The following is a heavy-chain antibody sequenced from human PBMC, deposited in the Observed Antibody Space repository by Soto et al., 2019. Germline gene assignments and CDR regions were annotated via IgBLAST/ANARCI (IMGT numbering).Heavy chain of an antibody. CDR2: IYYSGST. Sequence: QVQLQESGPGLVKPSETLSLTCTVSGGSVSSGSYYWSWIRQPPGKGLEWIGHIYYSGSTNYNPSLKSRVTMSVDTSNNQFSLKLSSVTAADTAVYYCARDHVYSNYYFHYWGQGTLVTVSS. V-gene: IGHV4-61*01. J-gene: IGHJ4*02. D-gene: IGHD4-4*01. CDR1: GGSVSSGSYY. CDR3: ARDHVYSNYYFHY.